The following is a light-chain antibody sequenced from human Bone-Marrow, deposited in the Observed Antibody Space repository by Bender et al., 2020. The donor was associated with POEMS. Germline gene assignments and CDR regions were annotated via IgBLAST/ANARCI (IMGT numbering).Light chain of an antibody. CDR2: KDS. CDR3: QSADISGTYWL. CDR1: ALPNQY. Sequence: SYELTQPPSVAVSPGQTARITCSGDALPNQYAYWYQQRPGQAPVLVIYKDSERPSGIPERFSGSSSGATVTLTISGVQADDEADYYCQSADISGTYWLFGGGTKLTVL. J-gene: IGLJ3*02. V-gene: IGLV3-25*03.